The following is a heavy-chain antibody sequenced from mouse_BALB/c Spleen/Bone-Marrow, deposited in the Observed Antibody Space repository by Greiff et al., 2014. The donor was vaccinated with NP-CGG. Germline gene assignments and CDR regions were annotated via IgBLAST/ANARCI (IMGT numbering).Heavy chain of an antibody. D-gene: IGHD1-2*01. J-gene: IGHJ3*01. CDR3: ARQXYYGSLAY. Sequence: VKLQESGPDLVAPSQSLSITCTVSGFSLTSYGVHWVRQPPGKGQEWLVVIWSDXXXXXXXXXXSRXSXXKDNSKSQVFLKMNSLQTDDTAMYYCARQXYYGSLAYWGQGTLVTVSA. CDR1: GFSLTSYG. V-gene: IGHV2-6-2*01. CDR2: IWSDXXX.